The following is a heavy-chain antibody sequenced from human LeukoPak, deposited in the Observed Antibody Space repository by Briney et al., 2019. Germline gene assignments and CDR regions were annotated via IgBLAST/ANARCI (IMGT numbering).Heavy chain of an antibody. CDR1: GFTFDDYA. Sequence: GGSLRLSCAASGFTFDDYAMHWVRQAPGKGLEWVSGISWNSGSIGYADSVKGRFTISRDNAKNSLYLQMNSRRAEDTALYYCAKEDRRGRHFDYWGQGTLVTVSS. V-gene: IGHV3-9*01. J-gene: IGHJ4*02. CDR3: AKEDRRGRHFDY. CDR2: ISWNSGSI. D-gene: IGHD3-16*01.